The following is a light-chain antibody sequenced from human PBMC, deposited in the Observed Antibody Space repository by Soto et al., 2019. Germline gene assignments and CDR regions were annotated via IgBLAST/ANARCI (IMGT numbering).Light chain of an antibody. CDR1: RSVRSY. J-gene: IGKJ5*01. V-gene: IGKV3-11*01. Sequence: EIVLTQSPATLSWSPGERATLSCRASRSVRSYLAWYQQKPGQAPRLLIYDASNRAAGIPARFSGSGSETDFTLTISNLEPEDFAVYYCQQRYAWPPITFGQGTRLEIK. CDR3: QQRYAWPPIT. CDR2: DAS.